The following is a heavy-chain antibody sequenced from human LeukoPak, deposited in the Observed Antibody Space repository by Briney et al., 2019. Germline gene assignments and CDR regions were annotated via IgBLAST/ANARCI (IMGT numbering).Heavy chain of an antibody. Sequence: GRSLRLSCAASGFTFRSYAMHWVRQAPGKGLEWVAVISYDGSNKYYADSVKGRFTISRDNSKNTLYLQMNSLRAEDTAVYYCARDQSRITIFGVVTHLYGMDVWGQGTTVTVSS. CDR2: ISYDGSNK. CDR3: ARDQSRITIFGVVTHLYGMDV. J-gene: IGHJ6*02. D-gene: IGHD3-3*01. V-gene: IGHV3-30-3*01. CDR1: GFTFRSYA.